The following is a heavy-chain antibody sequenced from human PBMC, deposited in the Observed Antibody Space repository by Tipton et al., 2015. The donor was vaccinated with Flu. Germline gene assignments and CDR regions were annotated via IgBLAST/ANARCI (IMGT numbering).Heavy chain of an antibody. CDR2: IYPSGTT. CDR1: SGSIRSTNYF. D-gene: IGHD3-10*02. CDR3: ARLSYYDVDLKNFYFDY. V-gene: IGHV4-39*01. Sequence: TLSLTCTVSSGSIRSTNYFCAWIRQPPGKRLELIGSIYPSGTTYYNPSLKGRVTISVDTSKSRFSLKLRSVTAADTAVYYCARLSYYDVDLKNFYFDYWGQGALVTVSS. J-gene: IGHJ4*02.